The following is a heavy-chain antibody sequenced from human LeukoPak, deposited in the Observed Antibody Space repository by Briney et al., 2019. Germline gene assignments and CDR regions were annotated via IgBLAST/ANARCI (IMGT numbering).Heavy chain of an antibody. J-gene: IGHJ4*02. CDR3: VRSIAAAGTIDY. CDR2: IYSGGST. CDR1: GFTVSSNY. Sequence: GGSLRLSCAASGFTVSSNYMSWVRQAPGKGPEWVSVIYSGGSTYYADSVKGRFTISRDNSKNTLYLQMNSLRAEDTAVYYCVRSIAAAGTIDYWGQGTLVTVTS. D-gene: IGHD6-13*01. V-gene: IGHV3-53*01.